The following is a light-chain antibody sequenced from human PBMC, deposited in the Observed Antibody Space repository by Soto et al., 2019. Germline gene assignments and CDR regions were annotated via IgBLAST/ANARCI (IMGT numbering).Light chain of an antibody. Sequence: QSVLTQPPSASGTPGQRVTISCSGSSSNIGSNTVNWYQQLPGTAPKLLIYTNSQRPSGVPDRFSGSKSGTSASLAISGLQSEDEADYYYAAWDDSLKGVVFGGGTKLTVL. CDR1: SSNIGSNT. J-gene: IGLJ2*01. V-gene: IGLV1-44*01. CDR2: TNS. CDR3: AAWDDSLKGVV.